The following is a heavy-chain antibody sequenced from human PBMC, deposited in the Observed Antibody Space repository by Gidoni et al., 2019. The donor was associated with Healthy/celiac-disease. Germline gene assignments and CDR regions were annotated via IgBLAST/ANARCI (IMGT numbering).Heavy chain of an antibody. Sequence: QVQLQQWGAGLLKPSETLSLTCAVYGGSFSGYYWSWIRQPPGKGLEWIGEINHSGSTNYNPSLKSRVTISVDTSKNQFSLKLSSVTAADTAVYYCARGRGVQWLSLCPFDYWGQGTLVTVSS. J-gene: IGHJ4*02. D-gene: IGHD6-19*01. V-gene: IGHV4-34*01. CDR2: INHSGST. CDR3: ARGRGVQWLSLCPFDY. CDR1: GGSFSGYY.